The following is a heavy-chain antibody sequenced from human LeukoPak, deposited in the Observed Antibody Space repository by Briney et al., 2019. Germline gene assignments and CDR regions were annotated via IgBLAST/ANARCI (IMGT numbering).Heavy chain of an antibody. D-gene: IGHD3-22*01. Sequence: SVKVSCEASGGTFRSYAISWVRQAPGQGLEWMGRIIPIFGTANYAQKFQGRVTITTDESTSTAYMELSSLRSEDTAVYYCLRDSSGYYVDWGQGTLVTVSS. V-gene: IGHV1-69*05. CDR3: LRDSSGYYVD. CDR1: GGTFRSYA. J-gene: IGHJ4*02. CDR2: IIPIFGTA.